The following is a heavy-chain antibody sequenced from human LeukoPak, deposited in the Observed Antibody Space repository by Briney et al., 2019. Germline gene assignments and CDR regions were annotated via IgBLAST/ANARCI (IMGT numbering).Heavy chain of an antibody. Sequence: SETLSLTCTVSGGSISSGGYYWSWIRQHPGKGLEWIGYIYYSGSTYYNPSLKSRVTISVDTSKNQFPLKLSSVTAADTAVYYCARGYDYYDSSGYYLDYWGQGTLVTVSS. CDR1: GGSISSGGYY. D-gene: IGHD3-22*01. CDR2: IYYSGST. J-gene: IGHJ4*02. CDR3: ARGYDYYDSSGYYLDY. V-gene: IGHV4-31*03.